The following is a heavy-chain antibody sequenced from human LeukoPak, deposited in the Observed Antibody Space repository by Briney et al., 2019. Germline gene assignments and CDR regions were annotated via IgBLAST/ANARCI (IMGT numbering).Heavy chain of an antibody. J-gene: IGHJ5*02. CDR1: GGTFNNYA. CDR3: AREVATIFMGKNWFDP. CDR2: IIPIFGTA. V-gene: IGHV1-69*13. Sequence: SVKVSCKASGGTFNNYAISWVRQAPGQGLEWMGGIIPIFGTAKYAQKFQGRVTITADESTSTAYMEVSSLKSEDTAVYYCAREVATIFMGKNWFDPWGQGTLVTVSP. D-gene: IGHD5-12*01.